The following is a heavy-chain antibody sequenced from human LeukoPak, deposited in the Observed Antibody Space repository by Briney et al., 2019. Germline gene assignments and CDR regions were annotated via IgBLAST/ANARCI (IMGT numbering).Heavy chain of an antibody. J-gene: IGHJ5*02. Sequence: SETLSLTCTVSGGSIRSYYWSWIRQPPGKGLEWIGYIYNTGSTNYNPSFKSRVTISVDTSKNQFSLKLSSVTAADTAVYYCAREGYNYDSSGYNWFDPWGQGTLVTVSS. V-gene: IGHV4-59*01. CDR2: IYNTGST. CDR1: GGSIRSYY. D-gene: IGHD3-22*01. CDR3: AREGYNYDSSGYNWFDP.